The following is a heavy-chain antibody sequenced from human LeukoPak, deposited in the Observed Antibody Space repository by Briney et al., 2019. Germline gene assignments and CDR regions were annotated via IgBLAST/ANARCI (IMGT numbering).Heavy chain of an antibody. V-gene: IGHV1-18*01. Sequence: GASVKVSFKASAYTSPNYGITWVRQAPGRGLEWMGWISTYNGNTQYAQKFQGRVTMTTDTPTKTVYMELSNLRSNDTAVYYCALPAKGAFFYYYMEVWGKGTTVTVSS. CDR3: ALPAKGAFFYYYMEV. J-gene: IGHJ6*03. D-gene: IGHD2-2*01. CDR2: ISTYNGNT. CDR1: AYTSPNYG.